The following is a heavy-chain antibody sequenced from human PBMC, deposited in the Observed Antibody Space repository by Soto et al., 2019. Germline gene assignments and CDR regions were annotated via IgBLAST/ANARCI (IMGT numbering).Heavy chain of an antibody. D-gene: IGHD6-13*01. CDR1: GDTYTSYY. V-gene: IGHV1-46*01. J-gene: IGHJ5*02. Sequence: QVQLVQSGAEVKKPGASVKVSCKASGDTYTSYYIHWVRQAPGQGLGWMGTFNPSGGGTFYAQKFQGRVTMTGDTSTSTVYMELSSLRSEDTAVYYCARAAIHGSSWYFWFDPWGQGTLVTVSS. CDR2: FNPSGGGT. CDR3: ARAAIHGSSWYFWFDP.